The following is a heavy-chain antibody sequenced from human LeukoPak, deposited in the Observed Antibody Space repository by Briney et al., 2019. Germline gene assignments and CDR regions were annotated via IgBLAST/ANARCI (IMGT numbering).Heavy chain of an antibody. Sequence: GGSLRLSCAASGFTFSSYAMSWVRQAPGKGLEWVSAISGSGGSTYYADSVKGRFTISRDNSKNTLYLQMNSLRAEDTAVYYCAKYIVVVPAAIKRGYFDYWGQGTLVTVPS. V-gene: IGHV3-23*01. J-gene: IGHJ4*02. CDR2: ISGSGGST. D-gene: IGHD2-2*02. CDR1: GFTFSSYA. CDR3: AKYIVVVPAAIKRGYFDY.